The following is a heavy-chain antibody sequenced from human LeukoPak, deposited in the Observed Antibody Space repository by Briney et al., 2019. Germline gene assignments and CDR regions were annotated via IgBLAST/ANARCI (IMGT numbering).Heavy chain of an antibody. Sequence: GGSLRLSCAASGFTFSSYAMHWVRQAPGKGLEWVSVISYDGSNKYYADSVKGRFTISRDNSKNTLYLQMNSLRAEDTAVYYCARDSYGMDVWGQGTTVTVSS. J-gene: IGHJ6*02. CDR3: ARDSYGMDV. CDR2: ISYDGSNK. CDR1: GFTFSSYA. V-gene: IGHV3-30-3*01.